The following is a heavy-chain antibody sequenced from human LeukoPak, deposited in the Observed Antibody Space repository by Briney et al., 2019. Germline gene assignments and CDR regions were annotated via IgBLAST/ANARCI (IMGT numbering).Heavy chain of an antibody. V-gene: IGHV4-30-4*01. CDR2: ISYSGNA. D-gene: IGHD3-10*01. Sequence: PLETLSLTCTVSGGSISSDDYYWSWIRQPPGKGLEWIGYISYSGNAYYNPSLKSRVTISVDTSKNQFSLKLSSVTVADSAVYYCARDRKYGSETLRRLDYWGQGTLVAVSS. J-gene: IGHJ4*02. CDR3: ARDRKYGSETLRRLDY. CDR1: GGSISSDDYY.